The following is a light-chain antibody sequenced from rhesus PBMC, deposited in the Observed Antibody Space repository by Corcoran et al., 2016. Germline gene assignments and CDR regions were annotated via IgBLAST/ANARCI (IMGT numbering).Light chain of an antibody. CDR2: VAT. Sequence: EIVMTQSPATLSLSPGERATLSCRASQSVSIYVAWYQKKTEQAPRLLIYVATGQATDIPDRFSGSGSGTDFTFIISNLELEYVGVYYCQQYNNGNRFGKGTKVEIK. CDR1: QSVSIY. CDR3: QQYNNGNR. V-gene: IGKV3S9*01. J-gene: IGKJ2*01.